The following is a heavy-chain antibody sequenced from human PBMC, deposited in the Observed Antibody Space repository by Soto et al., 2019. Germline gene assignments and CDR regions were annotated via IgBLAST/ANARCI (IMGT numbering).Heavy chain of an antibody. Sequence: QVLLQQSGPGLVKPSQTLSLTCGISGDTVSSTSAAWSWIRQSPSRGLEWLGKTYYRSQWFHHYAASVKGRITINPDTSKNQVSLQLNSVTPDDTAVYYCVRDWNSYFDYWPQGTLVTVSS. CDR2: TYYRSQWFH. J-gene: IGHJ4*02. CDR1: GDTVSSTSAA. D-gene: IGHD1-7*01. V-gene: IGHV6-1*01. CDR3: VRDWNSYFDY.